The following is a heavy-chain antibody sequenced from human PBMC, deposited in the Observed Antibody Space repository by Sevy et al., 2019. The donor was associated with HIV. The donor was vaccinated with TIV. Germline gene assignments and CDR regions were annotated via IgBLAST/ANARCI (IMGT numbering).Heavy chain of an antibody. CDR2: ISGSGGST. D-gene: IGHD3-10*01. CDR1: GFTFSSYA. V-gene: IGHV3-23*01. CDR3: AKKEAPLVAEYNWFDP. Sequence: GGSLRLSCAASGFTFSSYAMSWVRQAPGKGLEWVSAISGSGGSTYYADSVKGRFTISRDNSKNTLYLQMKSLRAEDTAVYYCAKKEAPLVAEYNWFDPWGQGTLVTVSS. J-gene: IGHJ5*02.